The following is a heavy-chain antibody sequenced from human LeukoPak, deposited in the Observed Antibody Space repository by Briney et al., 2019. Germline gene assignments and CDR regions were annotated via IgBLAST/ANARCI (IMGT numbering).Heavy chain of an antibody. Sequence: SETLSLTCAVYGGSFSGYYWSWIRQHPGKGLEWIGYIYYSGSTYYNPSLKSRVTISVDTSKNQFSLKLSSVTAADTAVYYCARSLRFLEWFPYPYGMDVWGQGTTVTVSS. CDR2: IYYSGST. CDR1: GGSFSGYY. V-gene: IGHV4-31*11. J-gene: IGHJ6*02. D-gene: IGHD3-3*01. CDR3: ARSLRFLEWFPYPYGMDV.